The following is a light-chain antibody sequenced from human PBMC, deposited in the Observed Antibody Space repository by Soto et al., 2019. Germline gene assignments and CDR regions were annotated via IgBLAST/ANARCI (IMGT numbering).Light chain of an antibody. V-gene: IGKV3-20*01. CDR3: QSYGDSLFT. CDR1: QNVSRSL. J-gene: IGKJ3*01. Sequence: EIVLTQSPATLSLSPGERATLSCRASQNVSRSLLAWYQQKPGQAPRPLISGASSRASGIPDRFSGSGSGTDFTLTISSLEPDDFAVYYCQSYGDSLFTFGPGTTVDIK. CDR2: GAS.